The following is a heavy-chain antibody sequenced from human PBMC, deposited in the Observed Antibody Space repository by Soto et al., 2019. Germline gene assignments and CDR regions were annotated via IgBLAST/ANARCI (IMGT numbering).Heavy chain of an antibody. CDR3: ARLDYYYYDMDV. V-gene: IGHV4-39*01. Sequence: QLQLQESGPGLVKPSETLSLTCTVSGGSISSSNSYWGWIRQPPGKGLEWIGSIYYSGTTYYNPSLKSRVTISVDTSKNQFSLKLRSVTAADTAVYYCARLDYYYYDMDVWGQGTTDTVSS. J-gene: IGHJ6*02. CDR2: IYYSGTT. CDR1: GGSISSSNSY.